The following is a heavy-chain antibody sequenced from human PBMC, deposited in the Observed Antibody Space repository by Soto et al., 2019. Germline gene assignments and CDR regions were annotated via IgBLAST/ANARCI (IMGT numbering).Heavy chain of an antibody. J-gene: IGHJ4*02. D-gene: IGHD6-6*01. V-gene: IGHV3-23*01. CDR1: GFTFSSYA. Sequence: GSLRLSCAASGFTFSSYAMSWVRQAPGKGLEWVSAISGSGGSTYYADSVKGRFTISRDNSKNTLYLQMNSLRAEDTAVYYCAKDPEEYSRSSGTIGDWGQGTLVTVSS. CDR2: ISGSGGST. CDR3: AKDPEEYSRSSGTIGD.